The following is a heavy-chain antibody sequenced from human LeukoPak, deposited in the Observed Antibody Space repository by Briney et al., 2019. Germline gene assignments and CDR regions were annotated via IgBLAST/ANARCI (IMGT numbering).Heavy chain of an antibody. J-gene: IGHJ4*02. Sequence: SETLSLTCAVSGGTVSSYSASWIRQPAGKGLEWIGHIYNSGSTNYNPSLKGRVTMSVATSKNQFSPHLSSVTAADTAVYYCARSEFLVTVPGLYCFDYWGQGTLVAVSS. D-gene: IGHD3-10*01. CDR3: ARSEFLVTVPGLYCFDY. V-gene: IGHV4-4*07. CDR2: IYNSGST. CDR1: GGTVSSYS.